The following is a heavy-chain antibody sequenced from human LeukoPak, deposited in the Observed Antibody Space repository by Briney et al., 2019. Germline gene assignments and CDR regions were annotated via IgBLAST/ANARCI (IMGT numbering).Heavy chain of an antibody. J-gene: IGHJ4*02. D-gene: IGHD3-22*01. CDR3: AKESGGWLLYYFDY. Sequence: GGSLRLSCVASGFTFSNYGMHWVRQAPGKGLEWVARISWDGRNKYYADSVTGRFTISRDNAKNSLYLQMNSLRAEDTAVYYCAKESGGWLLYYFDYWGQGTLVTVSS. V-gene: IGHV3-30*18. CDR2: ISWDGRNK. CDR1: GFTFSNYG.